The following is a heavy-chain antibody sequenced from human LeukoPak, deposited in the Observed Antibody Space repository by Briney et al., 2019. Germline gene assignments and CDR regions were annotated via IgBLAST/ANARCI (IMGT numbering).Heavy chain of an antibody. J-gene: IGHJ4*02. V-gene: IGHV1-69*05. D-gene: IGHD3-10*01. CDR1: GGTFTSYA. CDR2: IIPIFGTA. Sequence: ASVKVSCKASGGTFTSYAISWVRQAPGQGLEWMGGIIPIFGTANYAQKFQGRVTITTDESTSTAYMELSSLRSEDTAVYYCARGRGSNYFDYWGQGTLVTVSS. CDR3: ARGRGSNYFDY.